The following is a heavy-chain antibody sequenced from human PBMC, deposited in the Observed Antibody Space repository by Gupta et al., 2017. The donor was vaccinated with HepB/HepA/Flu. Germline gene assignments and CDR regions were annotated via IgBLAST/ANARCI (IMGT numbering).Heavy chain of an antibody. CDR2: INFDGSDK. D-gene: IGHD3-16*01. CDR3: ARELWGLDY. CDR1: GLSLSKYW. V-gene: IGHV3-7*01. Sequence: EVQLVEYGGVLVQPGGSVRLSCEASGLSLSKYWMSWVRQAPGKGLEWVANINFDGSDKYYVDAVKGRFTISRDNAKNSLYLQMDSLRVEDTAVYYCARELWGLDYWGQGTLVTASS. J-gene: IGHJ4*02.